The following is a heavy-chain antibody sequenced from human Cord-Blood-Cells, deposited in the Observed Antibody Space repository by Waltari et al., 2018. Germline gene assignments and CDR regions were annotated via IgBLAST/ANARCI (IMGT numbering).Heavy chain of an antibody. CDR1: GFTFSGSA. Sequence: EVQLVESGGGLVQPGGSLKRSCAASGFTFSGSAMHWVRQASGKGLEWVGRIRSKANSYATAYAASVKGRFTISRDDSKNTAYLQMNSLKTEDTAVYYCTRLSGSYGYWGQGTLVTVSS. CDR2: IRSKANSYAT. V-gene: IGHV3-73*02. D-gene: IGHD1-26*01. CDR3: TRLSGSYGY. J-gene: IGHJ4*02.